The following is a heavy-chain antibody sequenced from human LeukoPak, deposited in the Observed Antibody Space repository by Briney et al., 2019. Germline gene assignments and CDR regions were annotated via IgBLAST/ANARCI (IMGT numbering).Heavy chain of an antibody. V-gene: IGHV3-53*01. CDR3: ARLRHSSSWYPKHFDY. CDR2: IYSGGST. Sequence: GGSLRLSCAASGFTVSSNYMSWVRQAPGKGLEWVSVIYSGGSTYYADSVKGRFTISRDNSKNTLYLQMNSLRAEDTAVYYCARLRHSSSWYPKHFDYWGQGTLVTVSS. CDR1: GFTVSSNY. J-gene: IGHJ4*02. D-gene: IGHD6-13*01.